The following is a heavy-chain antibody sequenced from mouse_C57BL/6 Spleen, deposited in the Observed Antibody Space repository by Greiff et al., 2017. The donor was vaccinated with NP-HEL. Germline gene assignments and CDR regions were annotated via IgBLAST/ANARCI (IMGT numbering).Heavy chain of an antibody. CDR1: GYAFSSSW. CDR2: IYPGDGDT. Sequence: VQLQESGPELVKPGASVKISCKASGYAFSSSWMNWVKQRPGKGLEWFGRIYPGDGDTNYNGKFKGKATLTADKSSSTAYMQLSSRTSEDDEVYFGGREKPLDYWGQGTTLTVSS. J-gene: IGHJ2*01. CDR3: GREKPLDY. V-gene: IGHV1-82*01.